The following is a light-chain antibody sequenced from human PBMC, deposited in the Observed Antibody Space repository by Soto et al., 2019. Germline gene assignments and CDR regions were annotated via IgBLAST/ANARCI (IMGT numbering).Light chain of an antibody. V-gene: IGKV1-27*01. Sequence: DIQMTQSPSSLSASVGDRVTITCRASQGISNYLACYQQKPGKVPKLLIYAASTLQSGVPSRFSGSGSVTFFTLTISSLQPEDVATYYWHYAWTFGKGTK. J-gene: IGKJ1*01. CDR3: HYAWT. CDR2: AAS. CDR1: QGISNY.